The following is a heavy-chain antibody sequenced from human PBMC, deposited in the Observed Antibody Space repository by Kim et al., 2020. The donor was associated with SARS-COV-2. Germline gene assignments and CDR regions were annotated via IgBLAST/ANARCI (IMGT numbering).Heavy chain of an antibody. J-gene: IGHJ4*02. V-gene: IGHV3-30*03. D-gene: IGHD3-22*01. Sequence: VKGRFTISRDNSKNTLYLQMNSLRAEDTAVYYCLSDSSGYYYGSAGTVDYWGQGTLVTVSS. CDR3: LSDSSGYYYGSAGTVDY.